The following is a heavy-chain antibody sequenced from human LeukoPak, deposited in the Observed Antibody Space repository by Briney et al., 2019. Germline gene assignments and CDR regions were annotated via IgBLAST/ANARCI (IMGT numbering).Heavy chain of an antibody. D-gene: IGHD3-10*01. Sequence: PGGSLRLSCAASGFTFSTYAMSWVRQAPGKGLEWVSDISSSGSTIYFADSVKGRFTISRDNAKNSLYLQMNSLRDEDTAVYYCARLEYYYVSGNYYKLFDYWGQGTLVTVCS. J-gene: IGHJ4*02. CDR3: ARLEYYYVSGNYYKLFDY. CDR2: ISSSGSTI. V-gene: IGHV3-48*02. CDR1: GFTFSTYA.